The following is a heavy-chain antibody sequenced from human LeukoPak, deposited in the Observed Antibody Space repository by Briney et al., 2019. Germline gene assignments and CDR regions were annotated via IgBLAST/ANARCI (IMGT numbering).Heavy chain of an antibody. Sequence: GESLKISCEGSGYRFTTYWIGWVRQMPGKGLEWMGIIYPGDFDTRYSPSFHGQVTISADKSINTAYLQWSSLKASDTALYYCVRQSYDILTGYSEGAFDYWGQGTLVTVSS. V-gene: IGHV5-51*01. CDR2: IYPGDFDT. J-gene: IGHJ4*02. D-gene: IGHD3-9*01. CDR3: VRQSYDILTGYSEGAFDY. CDR1: GYRFTTYW.